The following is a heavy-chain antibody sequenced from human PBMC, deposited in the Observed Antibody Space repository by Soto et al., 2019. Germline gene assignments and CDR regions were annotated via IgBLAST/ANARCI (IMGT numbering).Heavy chain of an antibody. CDR2: INHSGST. V-gene: IGHV4-34*01. J-gene: IGHJ4*02. CDR1: GGSFSGYY. Sequence: QVQLQQWGAGLLKPSETLSLTCAVYGGSFSGYYWSWIRQPPGKGLEWIGEINHSGSTNYNPSLKSRVTISVDTSKNQFSLKLSSVTAADTAVYYCARALGYCSSTSCSPSRYFDYWGQGTLVTVSS. CDR3: ARALGYCSSTSCSPSRYFDY. D-gene: IGHD2-2*01.